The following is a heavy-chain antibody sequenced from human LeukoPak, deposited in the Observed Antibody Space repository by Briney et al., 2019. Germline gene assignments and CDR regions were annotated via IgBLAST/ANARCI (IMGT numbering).Heavy chain of an antibody. CDR3: ARSSSSVISAFDI. V-gene: IGHV6-1*01. CDR2: TYYRSKWYN. D-gene: IGHD3-3*02. CDR1: GDSVSSNSAA. Sequence: SQTLSLTCAISGDSVSSNSAAWNWIRQSPSRGLEWLGRTYYRSKWYNDYAVSVKSRITINPDTSKNQFSLKLSSVTAADTAVYYCARSSSSVISAFDIWGQGTMVTVSS. J-gene: IGHJ3*02.